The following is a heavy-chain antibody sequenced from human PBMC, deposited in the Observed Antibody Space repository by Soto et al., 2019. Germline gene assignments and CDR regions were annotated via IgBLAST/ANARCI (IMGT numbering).Heavy chain of an antibody. CDR1: GFTFSSYA. D-gene: IGHD4-17*01. Sequence: QVQLVESGGGVVQPGRSLRLSCAASGFTFSSYAMHWVRQAPGKGLEWVVAISYDGSNKYYADSVKGRFTISRDNSKNTLYLQMNSLRAEDTAVYYCAKEEVGDYGHGGWFDPWGQGTLVTVSS. CDR2: ISYDGSNK. CDR3: AKEEVGDYGHGGWFDP. J-gene: IGHJ5*02. V-gene: IGHV3-30-3*01.